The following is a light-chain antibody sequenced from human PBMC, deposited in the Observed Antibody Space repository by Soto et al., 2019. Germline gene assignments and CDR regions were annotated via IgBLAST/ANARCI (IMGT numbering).Light chain of an antibody. CDR2: DAV. CDR1: QNIDTY. J-gene: IGKJ4*01. V-gene: IGKV3-11*01. CDR3: QQRYNWPLP. Sequence: EIVLTQTPATLSSSPRERATLSCMASQNIDTYLAWYQQKPGQAPRLLIYDAVDRATGIPARFSGSGSGTAFTLTISGLEPEDFALYYCQQRYNWPLPFGGGTMVDVK.